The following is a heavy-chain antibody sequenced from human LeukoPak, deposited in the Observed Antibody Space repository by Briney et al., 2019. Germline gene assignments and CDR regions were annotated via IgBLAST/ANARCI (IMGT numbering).Heavy chain of an antibody. CDR1: GFTFSSYA. Sequence: GGSLRLSCAASGFTFSSYAMHWVRQAPGKGLEWVAVISYDGSNKYYADSVKGRFTISRDNAKNSLYLQMNSLRAEDTAVYYCARVLDYGGNSFGLDYWGQGTLVTVSS. V-gene: IGHV3-30*04. CDR2: ISYDGSNK. CDR3: ARVLDYGGNSFGLDY. J-gene: IGHJ4*02. D-gene: IGHD4-23*01.